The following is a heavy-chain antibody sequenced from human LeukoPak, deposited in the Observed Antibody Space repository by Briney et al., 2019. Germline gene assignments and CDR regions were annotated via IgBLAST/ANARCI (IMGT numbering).Heavy chain of an antibody. Sequence: PSEALSLTCAVYGGSFSGYYWSWIRQPPGKGLEWIGEINHSGSTNYNPSLKSRVTISVDTSKNQFSLKLSSVTATDTAVYYCARGDGSSSWTPHWYFDLWGRGTLVTVSS. CDR3: ARGDGSSSWTPHWYFDL. J-gene: IGHJ2*01. CDR2: INHSGST. V-gene: IGHV4-34*01. D-gene: IGHD6-13*01. CDR1: GGSFSGYY.